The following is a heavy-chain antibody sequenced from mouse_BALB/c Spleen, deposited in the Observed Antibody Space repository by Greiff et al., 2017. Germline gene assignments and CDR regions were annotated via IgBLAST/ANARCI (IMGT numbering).Heavy chain of an antibody. Sequence: EVKLMESGGGLVKPGGSLKLSCAASGFTFSSYTMSWVRQTPEKRLEWVATISSGGGNTYYPDSVKGRFTISRDNAKNNLYLQMSSLRSEDTALYYCARYGLRLPAMDYWGQGTSVTVSS. CDR2: ISSGGGNT. J-gene: IGHJ4*01. CDR3: ARYGLRLPAMDY. V-gene: IGHV5-9*03. D-gene: IGHD1-2*01. CDR1: GFTFSSYT.